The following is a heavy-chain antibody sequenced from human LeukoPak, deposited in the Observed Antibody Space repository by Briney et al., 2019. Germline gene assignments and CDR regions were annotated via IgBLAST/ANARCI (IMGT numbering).Heavy chain of an antibody. V-gene: IGHV1-2*02. CDR3: TREPLPYQPLHWFGP. J-gene: IGHJ5*02. D-gene: IGHD2-2*01. CDR1: EYTFTGYY. Sequence: ASVKVSCKASEYTFTGYYIHWVRQAPGQGLEWMGWINPNSGATNYAQKFQGRLTMTRDTSISTAYMELSRLRSDDTAVYYCTREPLPYQPLHWFGPWGQGTLVTVSS. CDR2: INPNSGAT.